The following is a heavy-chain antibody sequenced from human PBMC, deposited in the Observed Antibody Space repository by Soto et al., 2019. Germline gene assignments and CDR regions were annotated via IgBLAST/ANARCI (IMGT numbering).Heavy chain of an antibody. V-gene: IGHV3-53*02. D-gene: IGHD6-6*01. CDR3: ARGSGIAARPIDY. Sequence: EVQLVETGGGLIQPGGSLRLSCAASGFTVSSNYRSWVRQAPGKGLEWVSVIYSGGSTYYADSVKGRFTISRDNSKNTLYLQMNSLRDEDTAVYYCARGSGIAARPIDYWGQGTLVTVSS. J-gene: IGHJ4*02. CDR1: GFTVSSNY. CDR2: IYSGGST.